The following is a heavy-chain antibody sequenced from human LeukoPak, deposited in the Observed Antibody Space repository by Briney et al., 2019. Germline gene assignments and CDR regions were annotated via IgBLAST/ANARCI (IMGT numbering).Heavy chain of an antibody. J-gene: IGHJ6*02. D-gene: IGHD1-1*01. CDR2: ISGSGGST. V-gene: IGHV3-23*01. Sequence: PGGSLRLSCAASGFTFSSYAMSWVRQAPGKGLEWVSAISGSGGSTYYADSVKGRFTISRDNSKNTLYLQMNSLRAEDTAVYYCANGYSSGRYYGMDVWGQGTTVTVSS. CDR3: ANGYSSGRYYGMDV. CDR1: GFTFSSYA.